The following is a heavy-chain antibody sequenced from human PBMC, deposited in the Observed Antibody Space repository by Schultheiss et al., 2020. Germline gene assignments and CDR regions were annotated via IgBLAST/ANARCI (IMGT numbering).Heavy chain of an antibody. V-gene: IGHV3-30*01. D-gene: IGHD2-15*01. J-gene: IGHJ4*02. Sequence: GGSLRLSCAASGFTFSSYAMHWVRQAPGKGLEWVAVISYDGSNKYYADSVKGRFTISRDNSKNTLYLQMNSLRAEDTAVYYCASHGAATDYWGQGTLVTVSS. CDR1: GFTFSSYA. CDR3: ASHGAATDY. CDR2: ISYDGSNK.